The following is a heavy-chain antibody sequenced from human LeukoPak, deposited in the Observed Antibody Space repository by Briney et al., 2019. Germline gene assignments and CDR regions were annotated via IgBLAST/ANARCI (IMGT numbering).Heavy chain of an antibody. D-gene: IGHD5-12*01. CDR1: GGSISSYY. V-gene: IGHV4-59*01. CDR2: IYYSGST. Sequence: PSETPSLTCTVSGGSISSYYWSWIRQPPGKGLEWIGYIYYSGSTNYNPSLKSRVTISVDTSKNQFSPKLSSVAAADTAVYYCAREGGYDFGWFDPWGQGTLVTVSS. J-gene: IGHJ5*02. CDR3: AREGGYDFGWFDP.